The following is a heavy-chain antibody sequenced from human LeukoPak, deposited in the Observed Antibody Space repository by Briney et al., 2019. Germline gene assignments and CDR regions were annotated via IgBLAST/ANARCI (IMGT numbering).Heavy chain of an antibody. J-gene: IGHJ4*02. CDR3: AKDHAEEIIGYFDY. CDR1: GFTFSSYW. Sequence: GGSLRLSCAASGFTFSSYWMSWVRQAPGKGLEWVAVISYDGSNKYYADSVKGRFTISGDNSKNTLYLQMNSLRAEDTAVYYCAKDHAEEIIGYFDYWGQGTLVTVSS. CDR2: ISYDGSNK. V-gene: IGHV3-30*18. D-gene: IGHD3-10*01.